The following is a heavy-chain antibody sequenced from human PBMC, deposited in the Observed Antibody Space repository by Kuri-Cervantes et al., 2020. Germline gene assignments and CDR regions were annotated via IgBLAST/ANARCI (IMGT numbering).Heavy chain of an antibody. J-gene: IGHJ4*02. CDR2: IYYSGST. V-gene: IGHV4-59*01. CDR3: AREDIMSSAPTN. Sequence: SETLSLTCTVSGGSISSYYWSWIRQPPGKGLEWIGYIYYSGSTNYNPSLKSRVTISADTSKNQFSLKLSSVTAADTAVYYCAREDIMSSAPTNWGQGTLVTVSS. CDR1: GGSISSYY. D-gene: IGHD5-12*01.